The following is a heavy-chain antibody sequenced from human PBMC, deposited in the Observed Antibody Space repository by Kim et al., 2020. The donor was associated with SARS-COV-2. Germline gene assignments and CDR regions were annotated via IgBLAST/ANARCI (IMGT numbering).Heavy chain of an antibody. Sequence: AVSVKSRITINPDTSKNQFSLQLNSVTPEDTAVYYCARLRAVNHFYGMDVWGQGTTVTVSS. J-gene: IGHJ6*02. V-gene: IGHV6-1*01. CDR3: ARLRAVNHFYGMDV.